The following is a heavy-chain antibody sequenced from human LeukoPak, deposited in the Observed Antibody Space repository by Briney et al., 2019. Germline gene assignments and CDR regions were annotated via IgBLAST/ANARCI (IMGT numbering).Heavy chain of an antibody. Sequence: PSETLSLTCTVSGGSISSGNFYWSWIRQPVGKGLEWIGRIYSSGSTNYNPSLKSRVTISVDTSKNQFSLKLSSVTAADTAVYYCARVGLGIATKFDPWGQGTLVTVSS. V-gene: IGHV4-61*02. D-gene: IGHD6-13*01. CDR2: IYSSGST. J-gene: IGHJ5*02. CDR1: GGSISSGNFY. CDR3: ARVGLGIATKFDP.